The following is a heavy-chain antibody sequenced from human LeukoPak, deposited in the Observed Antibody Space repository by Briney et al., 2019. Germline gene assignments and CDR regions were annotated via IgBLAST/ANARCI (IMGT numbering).Heavy chain of an antibody. D-gene: IGHD5-18*01. J-gene: IGHJ4*02. CDR2: ISGSGGST. CDR1: GFTFSSYA. V-gene: IGHV3-23*01. Sequence: GGSLRLSCAAPGFTFSSYAMSWVRQAPGKGLEWVSAISGSGGSTYYADSVKGRFTISRDNSKNTLYLQMNSLRAEDTAVYYCAKVGELIQLWSYIDYWGQGTLVTVSS. CDR3: AKVGELIQLWSYIDY.